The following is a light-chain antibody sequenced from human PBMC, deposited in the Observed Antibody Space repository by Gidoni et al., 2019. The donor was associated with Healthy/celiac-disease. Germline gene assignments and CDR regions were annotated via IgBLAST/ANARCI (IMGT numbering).Light chain of an antibody. CDR3: CSYAGSYTLI. CDR2: DVS. V-gene: IGLV2-11*01. J-gene: IGLJ2*01. CDR1: SSDVGGYNY. Sequence: QSALTQPRSVSGSPGQSVTISCTGTSSDVGGYNYVSWYQQHPGKAPKLMLYDVSKRHSGVPDRFSGSKSGNTASLTISGLQAEDEADYYCCSYAGSYTLIFGGGTKLTVL.